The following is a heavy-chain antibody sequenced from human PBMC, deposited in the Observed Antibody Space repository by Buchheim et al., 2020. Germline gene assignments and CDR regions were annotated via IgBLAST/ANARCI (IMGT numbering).Heavy chain of an antibody. V-gene: IGHV4-34*01. J-gene: IGHJ6*02. CDR3: ARGGYCSGGSCYFKVYYYGMDV. Sequence: QVQLQQWGAGLLKPSETLSLTCAVYGGSFSGYYWSWIRQPPGKGLEWIGEINHSGSTNYNPSLKSRVTISVDTSKNQFSLKLSSVTAADTVVYYCARGGYCSGGSCYFKVYYYGMDVWGQGTT. CDR2: INHSGST. D-gene: IGHD2-15*01. CDR1: GGSFSGYY.